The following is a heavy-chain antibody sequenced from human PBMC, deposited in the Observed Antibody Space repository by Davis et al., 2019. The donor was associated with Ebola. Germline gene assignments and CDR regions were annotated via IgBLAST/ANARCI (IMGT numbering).Heavy chain of an antibody. CDR1: GGSISSGGYY. Sequence: SETLSLTCTVSGGSISSGGYYWSWIRQHPGKGLEWIGYIYYSGSTILNPSLKSRVTISVDTSKNQFSLKLSSVTAADTAVYFCARDTQWLGFDSWGQGTLVTVSS. J-gene: IGHJ4*02. CDR3: ARDTQWLGFDS. CDR2: IYYSGST. V-gene: IGHV4-31*03. D-gene: IGHD6-19*01.